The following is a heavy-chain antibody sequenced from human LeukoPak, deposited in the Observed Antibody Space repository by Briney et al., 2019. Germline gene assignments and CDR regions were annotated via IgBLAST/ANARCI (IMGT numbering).Heavy chain of an antibody. CDR2: IYYYGTT. CDR3: ARGVGTVTT. V-gene: IGHV4-30-4*01. Sequence: TSETLSLTCTLSVGSIITGDYYGSCIRQPPGKCRMCIGYIYYYGTTYYNPSLKSRLNISMDPSKLHFSLQLNSVTAADTGVYFCARGVGTVTTWGQGTLVTVSS. CDR1: VGSIITGDYY. J-gene: IGHJ4*02. D-gene: IGHD4-17*01.